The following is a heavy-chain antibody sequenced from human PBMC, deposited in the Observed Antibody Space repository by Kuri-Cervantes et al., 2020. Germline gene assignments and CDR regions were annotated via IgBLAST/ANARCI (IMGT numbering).Heavy chain of an antibody. J-gene: IGHJ6*03. V-gene: IGHV3-15*01. Sequence: GESLKISCAASGFTFTNAWLDWVRQAPGKGLEWVGRIKSKTDGGTTDYAAPVKGRFTISRDDSKNTLYLQMNSLKTEDTAVYYCTTDGIIDYYYMDVWGKGTTVTVSS. CDR1: GFTFTNAW. CDR2: IKSKTDGGTT. D-gene: IGHD3-16*02. CDR3: TTDGIIDYYYMDV.